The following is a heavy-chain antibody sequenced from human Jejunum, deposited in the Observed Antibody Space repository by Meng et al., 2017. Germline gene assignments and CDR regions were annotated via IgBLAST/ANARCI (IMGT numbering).Heavy chain of an antibody. V-gene: IGHV3-21*01. J-gene: IGHJ4*02. CDR2: ISSKSTYI. Sequence: ESLKISCAASGFIVSSYSMNWVRQTPGKGLEWISCISSKSTYIYYADSLKGRFTISRDNAKNSVYLQMNSLRDEHTAVYYCARVWGAEAGAGGFDYWGQGALVTVSS. CDR1: GFIVSSYS. D-gene: IGHD3-16*01. CDR3: ARVWGAEAGAGGFDY.